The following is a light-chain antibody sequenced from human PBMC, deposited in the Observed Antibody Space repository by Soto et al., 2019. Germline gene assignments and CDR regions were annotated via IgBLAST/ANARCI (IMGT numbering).Light chain of an antibody. CDR1: SSSIGSNT. CDR3: AAWDDSLNGYV. Sequence: QSVLTQPPSASGTPGQRVTISCSGSSSSIGSNTVNWYQQLPGTAPKLLIYSNNQRPPGVPDRFSGSKSGTSASLAISGLQSEDEADYYCAAWDDSLNGYVFGTGTKVTVL. V-gene: IGLV1-44*01. CDR2: SNN. J-gene: IGLJ1*01.